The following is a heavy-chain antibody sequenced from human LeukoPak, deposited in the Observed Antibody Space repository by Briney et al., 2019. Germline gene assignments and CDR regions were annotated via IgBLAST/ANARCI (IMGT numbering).Heavy chain of an antibody. CDR1: GYTFTNYW. CDR3: ARPARPLSGAYLDS. Sequence: GESLQISCKGSGYTFTNYWIGWVRQMPGKGLEWMGVTHPGDSVTRYSPPFQGQVTISADKSISTAYLQWSSLKASDTAIYYCARPARPLSGAYLDSWGQGTPVTVSS. J-gene: IGHJ4*02. CDR2: THPGDSVT. V-gene: IGHV5-51*01. D-gene: IGHD2-15*01.